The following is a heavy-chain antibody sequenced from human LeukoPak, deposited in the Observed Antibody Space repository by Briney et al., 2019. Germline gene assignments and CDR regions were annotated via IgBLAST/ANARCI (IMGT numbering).Heavy chain of an antibody. Sequence: ASVKVTCKASGYTFTSYGISWVRQAPGQGLEWMGWISAYNGNTNYAQKLQGRVTMTTDTSTSTAYMELRSLRSDDTAVYYCARDDRLEQQLGDWGQGTLVTVSS. V-gene: IGHV1-18*01. J-gene: IGHJ4*02. CDR1: GYTFTSYG. CDR3: ARDDRLEQQLGD. D-gene: IGHD6-13*01. CDR2: ISAYNGNT.